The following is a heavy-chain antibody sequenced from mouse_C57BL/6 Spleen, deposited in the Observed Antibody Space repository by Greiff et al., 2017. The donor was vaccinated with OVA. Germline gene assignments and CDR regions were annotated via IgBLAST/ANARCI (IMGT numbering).Heavy chain of an antibody. CDR3: AREIFYDGYGTFAY. V-gene: IGHV3-6*01. CDR1: GYSITSGYY. D-gene: IGHD2-3*01. J-gene: IGHJ3*01. Sequence: EVKLQESGPGLVKPSQSLSLTCSVTGYSITSGYYWNWIRQFPGNKLEWMGYISYDGSNNYNPSLKNRISITRDTSKNQFFLKLNSVTTEDTATYYCAREIFYDGYGTFAYWGQGTLVTVSA. CDR2: ISYDGSN.